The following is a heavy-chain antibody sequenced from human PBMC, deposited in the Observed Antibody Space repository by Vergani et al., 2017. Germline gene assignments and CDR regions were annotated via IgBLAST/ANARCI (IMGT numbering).Heavy chain of an antibody. CDR2: IRYDGSNK. D-gene: IGHD5-18*01. V-gene: IGHV3-30*02. CDR1: GFTFSSYG. J-gene: IGHJ4*02. CDR3: AKTAMGLLDD. Sequence: QVQLVESGGGVVQPGGSLRLSCAASGFTFSSYGMHWFRQAPGKGLEWVAFIRYDGSNKYYADSVKGRFTISRDNSKNTLYLQMNSLRAEDTAVYYCAKTAMGLLDDWSQGTLVTVSS.